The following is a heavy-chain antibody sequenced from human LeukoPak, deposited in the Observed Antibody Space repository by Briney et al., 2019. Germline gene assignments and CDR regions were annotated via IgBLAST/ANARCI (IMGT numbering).Heavy chain of an antibody. J-gene: IGHJ4*02. CDR2: IYSGGST. Sequence: GGSLRLSCAASGLTFSSYEMNWVRQAPGKGLEWVSGIYSGGSTYYADSVKGRFTISRDNSKNTLYLQMNSLRAEDTAVYYCARAGLVYYFDYWGQGTLVTVSS. CDR3: ARAGLVYYFDY. V-gene: IGHV3-53*01. D-gene: IGHD3/OR15-3a*01. CDR1: GLTFSSYE.